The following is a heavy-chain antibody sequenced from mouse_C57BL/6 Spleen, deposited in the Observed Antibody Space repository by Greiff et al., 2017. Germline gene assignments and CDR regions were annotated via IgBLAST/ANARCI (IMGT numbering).Heavy chain of an antibody. D-gene: IGHD1-1*01. V-gene: IGHV1-18*01. CDR1: GYTFTDSN. CDR2: INPNNGGT. CDR3: ARGVGAMDY. J-gene: IGHJ4*01. Sequence: EVHLVESGPELVKPGAPVKIPCKASGYTFTDSNIDWVKQSHGKSLEWIGDINPNNGGTISNQTFKGKATLTVDKSSSTASMVLRSLTSDYTAVYCCARGVGAMDYWGQATSVTVSS.